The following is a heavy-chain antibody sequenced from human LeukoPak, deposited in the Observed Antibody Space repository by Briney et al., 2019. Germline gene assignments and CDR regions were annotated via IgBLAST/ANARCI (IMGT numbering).Heavy chain of an antibody. CDR2: IRSKAYGWTT. J-gene: IGHJ6*03. V-gene: IGHV3-49*04. Sequence: GGSLRLSCAASGFTFSNHGMNWVRQAPGKGLEWVGFIRSKAYGWTTEYAASVKGRFTISRDDSKNIAYLQMNSLKTEDTAVYYCTKCSSSWIHPHYYYYMDVWGKGTTVTISS. CDR3: TKCSSSWIHPHYYYYMDV. CDR1: GFTFSNHG. D-gene: IGHD6-13*01.